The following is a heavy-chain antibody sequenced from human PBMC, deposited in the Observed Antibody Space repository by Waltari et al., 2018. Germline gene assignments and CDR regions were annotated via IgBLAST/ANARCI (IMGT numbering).Heavy chain of an antibody. Sequence: EVQLVETGGGLIQPGWSLRPTAASFGFAVSRNYMTWVRQAPGKGLEWVSIIYSGGSTYYADSVKGRFTISRDNSKNMLYLQMNSLRAEDMAVYYCAASGYSSGWDFDYWGQGTLVTVSS. CDR2: IYSGGST. D-gene: IGHD6-19*01. CDR3: AASGYSSGWDFDY. CDR1: GFAVSRNY. V-gene: IGHV3-53*02. J-gene: IGHJ4*02.